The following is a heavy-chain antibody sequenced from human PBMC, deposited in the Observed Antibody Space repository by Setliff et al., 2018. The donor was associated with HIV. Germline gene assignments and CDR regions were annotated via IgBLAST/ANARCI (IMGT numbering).Heavy chain of an antibody. J-gene: IGHJ2*01. CDR1: GYTFTSYT. V-gene: IGHV1-3*04. Sequence: ASVKVSCKASGYTFTSYTIHRVRQAPGQRLEWMGWINTGNANTKYSQKFQDRVTITRDTSASTAYMELSSLRSEDTAVYYCARDGRVLLWFGELAWYFDLWGRGTLVTVSS. D-gene: IGHD3-10*01. CDR2: INTGNANT. CDR3: ARDGRVLLWFGELAWYFDL.